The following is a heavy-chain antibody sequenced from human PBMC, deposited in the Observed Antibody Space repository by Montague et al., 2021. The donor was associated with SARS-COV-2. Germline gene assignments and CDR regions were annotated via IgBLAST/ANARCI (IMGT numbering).Heavy chain of an antibody. CDR2: ISSSSSYI. CDR3: ARAGDIVVVPAVDWFDP. D-gene: IGHD2-2*01. V-gene: IGHV3-21*01. Sequence: SLRLSCAASGFTFSIYSMNWVRQAPGKGLEWVSSISSSSSYIYYADSVKGRFTISRDNAKNSLYLQMNSLRAEDTAVYYCARAGDIVVVPAVDWFDPWGQGILVTVSS. J-gene: IGHJ5*02. CDR1: GFTFSIYS.